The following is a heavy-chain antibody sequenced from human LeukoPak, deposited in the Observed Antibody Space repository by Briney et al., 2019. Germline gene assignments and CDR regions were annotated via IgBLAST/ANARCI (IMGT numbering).Heavy chain of an antibody. CDR1: GGTFSSYA. V-gene: IGHV1-69*05. J-gene: IGHJ5*02. CDR3: ARVPRGWFDP. CDR2: IIPIFGTA. Sequence: ASVKVSCKASGGTFSSYAISWVRQAPGQGLEWMGGIIPIFGTANYAQKFQGRVTITTDESTSTAYMELSSLRSEDTAVYYCARVPRGWFDPWGQGTLVTVSS.